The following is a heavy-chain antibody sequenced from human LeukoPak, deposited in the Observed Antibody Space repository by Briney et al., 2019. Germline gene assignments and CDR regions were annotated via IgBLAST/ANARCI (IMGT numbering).Heavy chain of an antibody. J-gene: IGHJ5*02. CDR3: TGDGYSATSSGFEP. D-gene: IGHD6-13*01. CDR2: ISILNGNT. Sequence: GSVKLSCKASGYTFRTYGINWVRQAPGQGLEWVGWISILNGNTNYAKTLQGRVTMTTDTSTSKDYLELRSTRSDDADVYYCTGDGYSATSSGFEPWGQGTLVTVSS. V-gene: IGHV1-18*01. CDR1: GYTFRTYG.